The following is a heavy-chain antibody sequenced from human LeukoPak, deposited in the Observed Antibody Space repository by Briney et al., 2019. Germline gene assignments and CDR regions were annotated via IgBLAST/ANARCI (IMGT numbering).Heavy chain of an antibody. CDR1: GFSVSTNY. J-gene: IGHJ4*02. CDR3: AKGTSYFDY. CDR2: IYSGGTT. V-gene: IGHV3-53*05. Sequence: GGSLRLSCAASGFSVSTNYMTWVRQAPGTGLEWVSVIYSGGTTYYADSVKGRFTISRDNSKNTLYLQMNSLRAEDTAVYYCAKGTSYFDYWGQGTLVTVSS.